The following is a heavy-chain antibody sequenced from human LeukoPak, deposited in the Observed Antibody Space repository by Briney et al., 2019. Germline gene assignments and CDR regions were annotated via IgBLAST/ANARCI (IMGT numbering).Heavy chain of an antibody. CDR3: AREGGRYYGMDV. CDR2: ISSSSSYI. CDR1: GFTFSSYS. V-gene: IGHV3-21*01. Sequence: GGSLRLSCAASGFTFSSYSMNWVRQAPGKGPEWVSSISSSSSYIYYADSVKGRFTISRDNAKNSLYLQMNSLRAEDTAVYYCAREGGRYYGMDVWGQGTTVTVSS. J-gene: IGHJ6*02.